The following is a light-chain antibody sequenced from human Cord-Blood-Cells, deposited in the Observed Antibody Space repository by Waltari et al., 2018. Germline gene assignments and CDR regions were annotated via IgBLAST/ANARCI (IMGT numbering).Light chain of an antibody. Sequence: DIQMTQSPSSLSASVGDRVTITCQASQDISNYLNWDQQKPGTAPELLIYDSSNLETVVPSRFSGSGSGTDFTFTISSLQPEDIATYYCQQYDNLSLTFGGGTKVEIK. V-gene: IGKV1-33*01. CDR2: DSS. CDR3: QQYDNLSLT. CDR1: QDISNY. J-gene: IGKJ4*01.